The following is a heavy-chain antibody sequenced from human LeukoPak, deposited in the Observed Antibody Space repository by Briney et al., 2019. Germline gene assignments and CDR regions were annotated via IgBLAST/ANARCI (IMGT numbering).Heavy chain of an antibody. CDR3: ASRDTGDYGYYYYMDV. V-gene: IGHV1-2*02. CDR1: GYTFTGYY. Sequence: GASVKVSCKASGYTFTGYYMHWVRQAPGQGLEWMGWINPNSGGTNYAQKFQGRVTMTRDTSISTAYMELSRLRSDDTAVYYCASRDTGDYGYYYYMDVWGKGTTVTVSS. CDR2: INPNSGGT. J-gene: IGHJ6*03. D-gene: IGHD4-17*01.